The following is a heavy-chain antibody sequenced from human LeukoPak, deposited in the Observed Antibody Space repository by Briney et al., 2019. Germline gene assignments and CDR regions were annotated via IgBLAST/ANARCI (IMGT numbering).Heavy chain of an antibody. CDR2: IYSGVST. CDR3: AGDSEYTRYY. CDR1: GFTVSSNY. Sequence: GGSLRLSCAASGFTVSSNYMSWVRQAPGKGLEGVSVIYSGVSTYYADSVKGRFTVSRDDSKNTLYLQMNSLRAEDTAVYYCAGDSEYTRYYWGQGTLVTVSS. J-gene: IGHJ4*02. V-gene: IGHV3-53*01. D-gene: IGHD2/OR15-2a*01.